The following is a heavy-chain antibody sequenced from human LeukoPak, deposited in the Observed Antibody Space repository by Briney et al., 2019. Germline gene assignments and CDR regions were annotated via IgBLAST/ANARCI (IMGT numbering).Heavy chain of an antibody. Sequence: SVKVSCKASGGTFSSYAISWVRQAPGQGLEWMGRIIPIFGIANYAQKFQGRVTITADKSTSTAYMEPSSLRSEDTAVYYCALKTVTNWFVPWGQGTLVTVSS. CDR2: IIPIFGIA. D-gene: IGHD4-11*01. J-gene: IGHJ5*02. V-gene: IGHV1-69*04. CDR3: ALKTVTNWFVP. CDR1: GGTFSSYA.